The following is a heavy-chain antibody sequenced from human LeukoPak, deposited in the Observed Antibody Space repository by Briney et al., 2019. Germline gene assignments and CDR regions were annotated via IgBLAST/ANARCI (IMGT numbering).Heavy chain of an antibody. CDR1: GFSFSAYP. Sequence: PGGSLRLSCAASGFSFSAYPVNWVRQAPGKGLEWLASIISSSVSKFYADSVRGRFTISRDNAKNSLYLQMEGLRAEDTAVYYCARDRGSYGMDVWGQGTTVTVSS. CDR3: ARDRGSYGMDV. J-gene: IGHJ6*02. CDR2: IISSSVSK. V-gene: IGHV3-21*01. D-gene: IGHD1-26*01.